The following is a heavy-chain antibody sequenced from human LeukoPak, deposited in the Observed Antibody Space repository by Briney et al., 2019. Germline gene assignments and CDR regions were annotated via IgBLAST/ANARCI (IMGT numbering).Heavy chain of an antibody. J-gene: IGHJ5*02. CDR3: AVVVTATSWFDP. Sequence: GASVKVSCKASGYTFTGYYMHWVRQAPGQGLEWMGWINPNDADTNYAQKFQGRVIMTRDTSISAAYMELSRLRSDDTAVYYCAVVVTATSWFDPWGQGTLVTVSS. CDR1: GYTFTGYY. D-gene: IGHD2-21*02. CDR2: INPNDADT. V-gene: IGHV1-2*02.